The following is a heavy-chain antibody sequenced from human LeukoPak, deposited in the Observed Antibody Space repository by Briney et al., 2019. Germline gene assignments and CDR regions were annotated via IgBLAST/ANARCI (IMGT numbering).Heavy chain of an antibody. CDR1: GGSFSGYY. CDR2: INHSGST. CDR3: AGGRRDSSGYYELSYYYMDV. J-gene: IGHJ6*03. V-gene: IGHV4-34*01. Sequence: PSETLSLTCAVYGGSFSGYYWSWIRQPPGKGLEWIGEINHSGSTNYNPSLKSRVTISVDTSKNQFSLKLSSVTAADTAVYYCAGGRRDSSGYYELSYYYMDVWGKGTTVTVSS. D-gene: IGHD3-22*01.